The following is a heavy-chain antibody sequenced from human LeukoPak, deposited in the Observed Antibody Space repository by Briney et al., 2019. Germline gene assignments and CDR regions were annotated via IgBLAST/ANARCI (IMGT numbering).Heavy chain of an antibody. CDR2: IYASGST. Sequence: SETLSLTCTVSGGSISSGGYCWSWIRQPAGKGLEWIGRIYASGSTNYNPSLKSRVTMSVDTSKNQFSLKLSSVTAADTAVYYCARVVYSSGWYWYFDLWGSGTLVTVSS. CDR1: GGSISSGGYC. CDR3: ARVVYSSGWYWYFDL. V-gene: IGHV4-61*02. D-gene: IGHD6-19*01. J-gene: IGHJ2*01.